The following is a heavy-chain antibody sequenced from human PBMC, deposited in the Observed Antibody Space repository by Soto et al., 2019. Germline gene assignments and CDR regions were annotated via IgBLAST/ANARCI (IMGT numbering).Heavy chain of an antibody. J-gene: IGHJ4*02. CDR1: GYTFSTYG. D-gene: IGHD6-13*01. CDR3: AIDSAAHGPVFDY. Sequence: QVQLVQSGTEVKKPGASVKVSCKASGYTFSTYGISWVRQAPGQGLEWMAWISTSNGDTHYAQKVQDRVSMTTDRLTSTAYMELRSLRSDDTAIYYCAIDSAAHGPVFDYWGQGTLVTVSS. V-gene: IGHV1-18*04. CDR2: ISTSNGDT.